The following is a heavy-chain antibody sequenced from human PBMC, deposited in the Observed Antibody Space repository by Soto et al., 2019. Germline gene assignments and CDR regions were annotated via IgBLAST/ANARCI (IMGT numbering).Heavy chain of an antibody. CDR3: AREAFGAAPTFFDS. V-gene: IGHV3-48*03. CDR1: GFAFSNYE. D-gene: IGHD3-3*01. J-gene: IGHJ4*02. CDR2: ISLSGSTR. Sequence: PGGSLRLSCAASGFAFSNYEMNWVRQAPGNGLEWVSYISLSGSTRYYADSVKGRFTISTDYAKNSLYLQMDSQRADAPAVYYCAREAFGAAPTFFDSWGQGTVVTVS.